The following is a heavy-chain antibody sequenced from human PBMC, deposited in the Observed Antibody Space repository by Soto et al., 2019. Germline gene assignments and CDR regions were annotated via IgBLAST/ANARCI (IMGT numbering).Heavy chain of an antibody. CDR1: GFIFRRYW. CDR2: IKRDGREK. V-gene: IGHV3-7*01. D-gene: IGHD2-15*01. Sequence: PGGSLRLSXSASGFIFRRYWMAWVRQAPGKGLEWVSTIKRDGREKNYLDSVQGRFTISRDDAENSMSLKMSSLRAEDTAVYFCVRELAGYGRFDYWGLGTPVTVSS. J-gene: IGHJ4*02. CDR3: VRELAGYGRFDY.